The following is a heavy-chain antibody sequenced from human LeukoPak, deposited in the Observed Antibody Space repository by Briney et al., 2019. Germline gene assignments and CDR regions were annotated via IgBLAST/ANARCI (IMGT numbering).Heavy chain of an antibody. CDR3: AKELFGTGMDV. V-gene: IGHV3-9*01. Sequence: PGGSLRLSCVASGFAFDDYAMHWVRQAPGQGLEWVSGISWSSNTIGYAESVKGRFTVSRDNAKNSVYLQMNSLRTEDTALYYCAKELFGTGMDVWGQGTTVTVSS. CDR1: GFAFDDYA. CDR2: ISWSSNTI. J-gene: IGHJ6*02. D-gene: IGHD3-10*02.